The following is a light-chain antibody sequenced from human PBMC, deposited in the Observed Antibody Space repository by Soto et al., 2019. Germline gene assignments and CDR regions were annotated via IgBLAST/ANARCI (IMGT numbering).Light chain of an antibody. CDR1: QSFTTSQ. V-gene: IGKV3-20*01. CDR3: QQYASSPLT. J-gene: IGKJ1*01. CDR2: GAS. Sequence: EIVLTQSPGTLSLSPGERATLFCRASQSFTTSQLAWYQQRPGQDPRVLIFGASRRATGIPDRFSGSGSGTDFTLTISRLEPEDSAVYYCQQYASSPLTFGQGTTVEIK.